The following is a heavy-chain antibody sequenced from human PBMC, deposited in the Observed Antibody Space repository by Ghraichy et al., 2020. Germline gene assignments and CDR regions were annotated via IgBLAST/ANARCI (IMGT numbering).Heavy chain of an antibody. CDR2: ISSSGSTI. D-gene: IGHD5-18*01. J-gene: IGHJ4*02. Sequence: GESLRLSCAASGFTFSSYEMNWVRQAPGKGLEWVSYISSSGSTIYYADSVKGRFTISRDNAKNSLYLQMNSLRAEDTAVYYCARAAIQLWPDTIYYFDYWGQGTLVTVSS. V-gene: IGHV3-48*03. CDR3: ARAAIQLWPDTIYYFDY. CDR1: GFTFSSYE.